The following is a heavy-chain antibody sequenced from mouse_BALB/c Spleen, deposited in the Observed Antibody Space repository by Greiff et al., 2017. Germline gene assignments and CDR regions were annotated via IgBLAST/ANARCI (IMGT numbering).Heavy chain of an antibody. CDR2: IDPENGDT. J-gene: IGHJ4*01. CDR3: NIDDEGAMDY. CDR1: GFNIKDYY. Sequence: VQLQQSGAELVRSGASVKLSCTASGFNIKDYYMHWVKQRPEQGLEWIGWIDPENGDTEYAPKFQGKATMTADTSSNTAYLQLSSLTSEDTAVYYCNIDDEGAMDYWGQGTSVTVSS. V-gene: IGHV14-4*02.